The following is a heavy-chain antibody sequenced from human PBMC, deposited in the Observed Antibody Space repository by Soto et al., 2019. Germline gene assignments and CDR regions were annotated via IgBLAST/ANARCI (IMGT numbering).Heavy chain of an antibody. Sequence: QVQLQESGPGLVKPSQTLSLTCTVSGGSISSGGYYWSWIRQHPGKGLEWIGYIYYSGSTYYNPSLKSRVTISVDASKNQCSLKLSSVTAADTAVYYCARALESGYSSSWYRNTYFDYWGQGTLVTVSS. CDR2: IYYSGST. CDR1: GGSISSGGYY. CDR3: ARALESGYSSSWYRNTYFDY. V-gene: IGHV4-31*03. D-gene: IGHD6-13*01. J-gene: IGHJ4*02.